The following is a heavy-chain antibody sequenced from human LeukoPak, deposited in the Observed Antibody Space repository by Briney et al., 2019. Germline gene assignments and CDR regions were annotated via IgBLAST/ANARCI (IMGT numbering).Heavy chain of an antibody. Sequence: ASVKVSCKASGYTFTSYDINWVRQATGQGLEWLGWMNPNSGNTGYAQKFQGRVTMTRNTSISTAYMELSSLRSEDTAVYYCAKDPYYGSGSYYAFDYWGQGTLVTVSS. V-gene: IGHV1-8*01. D-gene: IGHD3-10*01. CDR2: MNPNSGNT. CDR1: GYTFTSYD. CDR3: AKDPYYGSGSYYAFDY. J-gene: IGHJ4*02.